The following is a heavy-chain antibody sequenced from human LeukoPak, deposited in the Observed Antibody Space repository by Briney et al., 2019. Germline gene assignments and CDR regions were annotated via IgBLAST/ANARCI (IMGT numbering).Heavy chain of an antibody. V-gene: IGHV4-34*01. J-gene: IGHJ5*02. CDR3: ARGRGGYCSSTSCYRIDP. CDR2: INHSGST. Sequence: PSETLSLTCAVYGGSFSGYYWSWIRQPPGKGLEWIGEINHSGSTNYNPSLKSRVTISVDTSKNQCSLKLSSVTAADTAVYYCARGRGGYCSSTSCYRIDPWGQGTLVTVSS. CDR1: GGSFSGYY. D-gene: IGHD2-2*01.